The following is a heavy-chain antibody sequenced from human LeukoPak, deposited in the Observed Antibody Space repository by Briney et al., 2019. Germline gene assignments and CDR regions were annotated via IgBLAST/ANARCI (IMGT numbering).Heavy chain of an antibody. CDR3: ASDVLVGGATEYFQH. D-gene: IGHD1-26*01. Sequence: GGSLRLSCAVSGFTFNTYWMNWFRQAPGKGLEGVANIKQDGIEKYYVDSVTGRFTISRDNAKNSLYLQMNSLRTEHTAVYYCASDVLVGGATEYFQHWGQGALVAVS. V-gene: IGHV3-7*01. CDR2: IKQDGIEK. J-gene: IGHJ1*01. CDR1: GFTFNTYW.